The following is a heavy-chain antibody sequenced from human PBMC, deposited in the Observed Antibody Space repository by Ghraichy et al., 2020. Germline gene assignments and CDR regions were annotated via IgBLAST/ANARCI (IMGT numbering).Heavy chain of an antibody. CDR1: GFSLSTSGMC. Sequence: SGPTLVKPTQTLTLTCTFSGFSLSTSGMCVNWIRQPPGKALEWLALIDWEDDKFYSASLKTRLTISKDTSKNQAVLRMTNMDAVDTATYYCARSIRGGYGMDVWGQGTTVTVSS. CDR2: IDWEDDK. V-gene: IGHV2-70*13. CDR3: ARSIRGGYGMDV. D-gene: IGHD6-25*01. J-gene: IGHJ6*02.